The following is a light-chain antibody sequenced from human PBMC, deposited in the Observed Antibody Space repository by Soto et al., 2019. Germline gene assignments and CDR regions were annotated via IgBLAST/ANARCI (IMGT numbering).Light chain of an antibody. CDR3: CSYAGSSTYV. Sequence: QSVLTQPAPLSGSPGQSITISCTGTSSDVGSYNLVSWYQQHPGKAPKLMIYEGSKRPSGVSNRFSGSKSGNTASLTISGLQAEDEADYYCCSYAGSSTYVFGTGTKVT. V-gene: IGLV2-23*01. CDR1: SSDVGSYNL. CDR2: EGS. J-gene: IGLJ1*01.